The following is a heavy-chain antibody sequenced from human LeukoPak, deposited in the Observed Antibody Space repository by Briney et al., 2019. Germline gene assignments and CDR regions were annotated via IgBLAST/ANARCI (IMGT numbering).Heavy chain of an antibody. CDR1: GYTFTSYD. D-gene: IGHD6-6*01. CDR2: MNPNSGNT. CDR3: ARGLRAARTYYYYMDV. Sequence: ASVKVSCKASGYTFTSYDINWVRQATGQGLEWMGWMNPNSGNTGYAQKFQGRVTMTRNTSISTAYMELSSLRSEDTAVYYCARGLRAARTYYYYMDVWGKGTTVTVSS. J-gene: IGHJ6*03. V-gene: IGHV1-8*01.